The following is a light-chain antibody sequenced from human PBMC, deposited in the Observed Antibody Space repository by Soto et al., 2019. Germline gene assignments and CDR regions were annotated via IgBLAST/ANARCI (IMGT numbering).Light chain of an antibody. CDR1: QSVSSNY. J-gene: IGKJ1*01. CDR2: GVS. CDR3: QQYDTSPIT. V-gene: IGKV3-20*01. Sequence: EIVLTQSPGTLSLSPGERATLSCRASQSVSSNYLAWYQQKPGQAPRLLVSGVSTRATGIPDRFGGSGSGTDFTLTISRLEPEDFAVYYCQQYDTSPITFGQGTKVEI.